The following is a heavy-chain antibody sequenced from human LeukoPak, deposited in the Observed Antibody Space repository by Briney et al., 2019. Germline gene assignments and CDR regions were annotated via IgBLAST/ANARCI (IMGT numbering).Heavy chain of an antibody. CDR2: IYPGDSDT. CDR1: GYSFTSYW. J-gene: IGHJ5*02. Sequence: GESLKISCKGSGYSFTSYWIGWVRQMPGKGLEWMGIIYPGDSDTRYSPSFQDQVTISADKSISTAYLQWSSLKASETAMYYCARHRAIGVRGVPWVGPNWFDPWGQGTLVTVSS. V-gene: IGHV5-51*01. D-gene: IGHD3-10*01. CDR3: ARHRAIGVRGVPWVGPNWFDP.